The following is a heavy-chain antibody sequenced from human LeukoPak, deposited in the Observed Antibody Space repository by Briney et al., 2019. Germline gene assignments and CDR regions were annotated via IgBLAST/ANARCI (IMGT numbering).Heavy chain of an antibody. V-gene: IGHV3-64D*09. CDR3: VRGYSFGPYGMDV. Sequence: GGSLRLSCSASGLTFSIYAMHWVRQAPGKGLEYVSAISSNGDSTSYADSVKGRFTISRDNSKNTLYLQMSSLRAEDTAVYFCVRGYSFGPYGMDVWGQGTTVTVSS. CDR2: ISSNGDST. D-gene: IGHD2-15*01. CDR1: GLTFSIYA. J-gene: IGHJ6*02.